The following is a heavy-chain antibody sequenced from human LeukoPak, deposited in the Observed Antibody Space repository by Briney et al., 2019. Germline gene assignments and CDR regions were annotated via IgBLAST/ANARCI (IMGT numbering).Heavy chain of an antibody. CDR3: ARDSSADSSGYHY. CDR1: GYTFTGYY. D-gene: IGHD3-22*01. J-gene: IGHJ4*02. CDR2: INPNSGGT. Sequence: ASVKVSCKASGYTFTGYYMHWVRQAPGQRLEWMGWINPNSGGTNYAQKFQGRVTMTRDTSISTAYMELSRLRSDDTAVYYCARDSSADSSGYHYWGQGTLVTVSS. V-gene: IGHV1-2*02.